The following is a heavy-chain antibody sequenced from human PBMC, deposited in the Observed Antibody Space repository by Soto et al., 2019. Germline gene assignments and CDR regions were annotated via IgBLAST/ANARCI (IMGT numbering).Heavy chain of an antibody. CDR2: IYHSGST. D-gene: IGHD3-3*01. Sequence: PSETLSLTCAVSGGSISSGDYSWSWIRQPPGKGLEWIGYIYHSGSTYNNPSLKSRVTISVDRSKNQFSLKLSSVTAADTAVYYCARGPFWSAYYTQGWFDPWGQGTLVTVSS. CDR3: ARGPFWSAYYTQGWFDP. CDR1: GGSISSGDYS. V-gene: IGHV4-30-2*01. J-gene: IGHJ5*02.